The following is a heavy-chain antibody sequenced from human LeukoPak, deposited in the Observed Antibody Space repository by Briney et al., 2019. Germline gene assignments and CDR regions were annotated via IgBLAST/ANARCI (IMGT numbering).Heavy chain of an antibody. Sequence: ASVTVSCTSSGYTFTSYYMHWVRQVPGQGLEWMGIINTSGGSTSYAQKFQGRVTMTRDMSTSTVYMELSSLRSEDTAEYYGARDGGLGYCSSTSCYIFDYWGQGTLVTVSS. CDR3: ARDGGLGYCSSTSCYIFDY. CDR2: INTSGGST. D-gene: IGHD2-2*02. V-gene: IGHV1-46*01. J-gene: IGHJ4*02. CDR1: GYTFTSYY.